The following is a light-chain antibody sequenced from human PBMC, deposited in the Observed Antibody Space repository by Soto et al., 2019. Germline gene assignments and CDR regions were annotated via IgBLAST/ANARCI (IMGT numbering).Light chain of an antibody. Sequence: DIQMTQCPSSLPTSXDDSVTITXXASQSISSYLNWYQQKPGKAPKFLIYAASSLQSGVPSRFGGSGSGTEFTLTISSLQPDDFATYYCLQYNSYPWTFGQGTKVDIK. CDR2: AAS. CDR1: QSISSY. V-gene: IGKV1-16*01. CDR3: LQYNSYPWT. J-gene: IGKJ1*01.